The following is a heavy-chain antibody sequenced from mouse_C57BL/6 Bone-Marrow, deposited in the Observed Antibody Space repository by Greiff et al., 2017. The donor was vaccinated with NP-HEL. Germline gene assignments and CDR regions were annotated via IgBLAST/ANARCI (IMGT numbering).Heavy chain of an antibody. CDR2: IDPSDSYT. V-gene: IGHV1-69*01. CDR1: GYTFTSYW. J-gene: IGHJ3*01. Sequence: QVQLKQPGAELVMPGASVKLSCKASGYTFTSYWMHWVKQRPGQGLEWIGEIDPSDSYTNYNQKFKGKSTLTVDKSSSTAYMQLSSLTSEDSAVYYCARDSSGPAWFAYWGQGTLVTVSA. CDR3: ARDSSGPAWFAY. D-gene: IGHD3-2*02.